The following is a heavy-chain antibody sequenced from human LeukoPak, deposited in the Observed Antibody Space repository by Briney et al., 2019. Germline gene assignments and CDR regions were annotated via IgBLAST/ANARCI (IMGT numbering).Heavy chain of an antibody. V-gene: IGHV1-69*02. Sequence: SVKVSCKASGGTFSSYTISWVRQAPGQGLEWMGRIIPILGEPDYAQKFQGRVTITADMSTSTAYMELSSLRSEDTAVYYCSRKGGLGTYGIFDYWGQGTLVTVSS. CDR3: SRKGGLGTYGIFDY. CDR2: IIPILGEP. J-gene: IGHJ4*02. CDR1: GGTFSSYT. D-gene: IGHD3-10*01.